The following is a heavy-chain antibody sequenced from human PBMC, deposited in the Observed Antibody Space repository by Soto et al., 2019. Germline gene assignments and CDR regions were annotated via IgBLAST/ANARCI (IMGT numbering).Heavy chain of an antibody. CDR3: ARDYPPDVY. Sequence: SVKTSFKASGYTFTSYDINWVRQAPGQGLEWMGGIIPIFGTANYAQKFQGRVTITADESTSTAYMELSSLRSEDTAVYYCARDYPPDVYWGQGTLVTVSS. V-gene: IGHV1-69*13. CDR1: GYTFTSYD. CDR2: IIPIFGTA. J-gene: IGHJ4*02.